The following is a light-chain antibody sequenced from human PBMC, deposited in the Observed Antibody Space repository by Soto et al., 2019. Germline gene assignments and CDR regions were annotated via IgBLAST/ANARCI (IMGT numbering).Light chain of an antibody. CDR1: QGIRSW. J-gene: IGKJ4*01. CDR2: AAS. V-gene: IGKV1-12*01. Sequence: DIQMTQSPSSVSASVGDRVTITCRASQGIRSWLAWFQQKPGKAPKLLIYAASSLQSGVPSRFSVSVSFTDFTLTMRMLQPPDFATYFWYQANGLPLAVVGWTKFAIK. CDR3: YQANGLPLA.